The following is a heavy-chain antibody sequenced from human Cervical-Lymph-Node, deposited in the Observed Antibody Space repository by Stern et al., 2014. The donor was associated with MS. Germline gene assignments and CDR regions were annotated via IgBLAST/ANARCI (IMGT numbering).Heavy chain of an antibody. D-gene: IGHD2/OR15-2a*01. V-gene: IGHV4-4*02. CDR2: IYHSGAP. CDR1: GGSVSSTNW. J-gene: IGHJ2*01. Sequence: QVQLQESGPGLVKPSGTLSLTCTVSGGSVSSTNWWSWVRQSPGKGLEWIGNIYHSGAPTSRPLLRIRFSLSLDNSKNHLSLHLTSVTAADTAVYYCARERQQYCNSEGCSYWYFDLWGRGTLVTVSS. CDR3: ARERQQYCNSEGCSYWYFDL.